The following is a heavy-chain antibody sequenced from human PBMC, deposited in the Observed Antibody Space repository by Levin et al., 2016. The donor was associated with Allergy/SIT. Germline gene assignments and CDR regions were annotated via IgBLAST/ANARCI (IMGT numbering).Heavy chain of an antibody. V-gene: IGHV3-23*01. Sequence: GGSLRLSCAASGFTFSSYAMSWVRQAPGKGLEWVSAISGSGGSTYYADSVKGRFTISRDNSKNTLYLQMNSLRAEDTAVYYCAKNEIFDGRVIRGIQHFAGYYYGMDVWGQGTTVTVSS. J-gene: IGHJ6*02. CDR3: AKNEIFDGRVIRGIQHFAGYYYGMDV. CDR1: GFTFSSYA. CDR2: ISGSGGST. D-gene: IGHD5-18*01.